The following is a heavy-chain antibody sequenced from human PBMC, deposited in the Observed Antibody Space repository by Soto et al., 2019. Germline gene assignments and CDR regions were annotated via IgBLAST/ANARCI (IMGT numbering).Heavy chain of an antibody. CDR2: ISAYNGNT. D-gene: IGHD6-19*01. V-gene: IGHV1-18*01. J-gene: IGHJ6*02. Sequence: QVQLVQSVAEVKKPGASVKVSCKASGYTFTSYGISWVRQAPGQGLEWMGWISAYNGNTNYAQKLQGRVNMTTDTSTSTAYRELRSLRSDDTAVYSCARDGPGWVAVAGHYYGMDVWGHGTTVTVS. CDR3: ARDGPGWVAVAGHYYGMDV. CDR1: GYTFTSYG.